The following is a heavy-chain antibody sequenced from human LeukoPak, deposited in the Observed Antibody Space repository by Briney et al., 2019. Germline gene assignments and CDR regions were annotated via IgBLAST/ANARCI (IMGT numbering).Heavy chain of an antibody. J-gene: IGHJ5*02. CDR3: ARSTLVRQSWWFDP. CDR1: GGSISSYY. V-gene: IGHV4-59*01. D-gene: IGHD3-10*01. Sequence: SETLSLTCTVSGGSISSYYWSWIRQPPGKGLEWIGYIYYSGSTNYNPSLKSRVTISVDTSKNQFSLKLSSVTAADTAVYYCARSTLVRQSWWFDPWGQGTLVTVSS. CDR2: IYYSGST.